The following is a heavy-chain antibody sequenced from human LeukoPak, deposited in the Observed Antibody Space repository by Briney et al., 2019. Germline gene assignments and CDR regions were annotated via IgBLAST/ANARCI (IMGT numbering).Heavy chain of an antibody. V-gene: IGHV3-30*18. CDR2: ISYDGSNK. J-gene: IGHJ6*02. CDR1: GFTSSSYG. Sequence: GGSLRLSCAASGFTSSSYGMHWVRQAPGKGLEWVAVISYDGSNKYYADSVKGRFTISRDNSKNTLYLQMNSLRAEDTAVYYCAKDKGGSYASYGMDVWGQGTTVTVSS. D-gene: IGHD2-15*01. CDR3: AKDKGGSYASYGMDV.